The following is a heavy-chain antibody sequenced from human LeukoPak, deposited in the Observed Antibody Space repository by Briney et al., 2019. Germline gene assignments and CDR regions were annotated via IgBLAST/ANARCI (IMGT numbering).Heavy chain of an antibody. D-gene: IGHD3-22*01. V-gene: IGHV5-51*01. CDR2: IYPGDSDT. CDR1: GYSFTSYW. J-gene: IGHJ4*02. CDR3: ARQPPTYYYDSSGYQ. Sequence: GESLKISCKGSGYSFTSYWIGWVRQMPGKGLEWMGIIYPGDSDTRYSPSFQGQVTISADKSISTAYLQWRSLKASDTAMYYCARQPPTYYYDSSGYQWGQGTLVTVSS.